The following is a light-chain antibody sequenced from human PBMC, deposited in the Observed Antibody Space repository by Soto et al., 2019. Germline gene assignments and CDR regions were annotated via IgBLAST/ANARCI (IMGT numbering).Light chain of an antibody. V-gene: IGKV3-20*01. CDR2: GAS. CDR3: QQYGSSPRT. J-gene: IGKJ1*01. Sequence: EIVLTQSPGTLSVSPGERATLSFRPSQSVSSSYLAWYQQKPGKAPRLLIYGASSRATGIPDRFSGSGSGTDFTLTISRLEPEDFAVYYCQQYGSSPRTFGQGSKVDIK. CDR1: QSVSSSY.